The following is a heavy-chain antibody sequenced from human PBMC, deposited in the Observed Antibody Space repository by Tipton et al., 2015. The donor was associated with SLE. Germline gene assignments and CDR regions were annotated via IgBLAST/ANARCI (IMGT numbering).Heavy chain of an antibody. CDR3: SAWLNY. J-gene: IGHJ4*02. D-gene: IGHD3-9*01. CDR1: GFSISSDW. CDR2: INSDGTTT. V-gene: IGHV3-74*01. Sequence: SLRLSCAASGFSISSDWMHWVRQVPGKGLVWVSHINSDGTTTSYADSVKGRFTISRDNAKNTLYLQMNSLGVEDPAVYYCSAWLNYWGQGTIVTVSS.